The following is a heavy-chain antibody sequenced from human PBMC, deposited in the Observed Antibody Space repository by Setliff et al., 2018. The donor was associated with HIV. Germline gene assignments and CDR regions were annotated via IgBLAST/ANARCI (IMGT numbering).Heavy chain of an antibody. V-gene: IGHV4-31*03. D-gene: IGHD4-4*01. CDR2: IYYSGST. Sequence: PSETLSLTCTVSGGSISSEGYFWSWLRHHPGKGLEWIGYIYYSGSTYLNPSFKSRLAILVDMAKNQFSLKLSSVTAADTAVYYCARAGVYSYYDFDPWGQGALVTVSS. CDR3: ARAGVYSYYDFDP. J-gene: IGHJ5*02. CDR1: GGSISSEGYF.